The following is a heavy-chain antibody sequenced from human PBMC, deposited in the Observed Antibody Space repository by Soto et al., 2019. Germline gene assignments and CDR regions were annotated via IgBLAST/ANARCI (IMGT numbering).Heavy chain of an antibody. Sequence: SVKVSCKXSGGTFSKFGISWVRQVPGQGLEWMGGIIPTFRTPNYAQKFQGRVTITADDSSSTAYMELGSLKSEDTAVYYCARHYVDIVASVTNWFDPWGQGTLVTVSS. V-gene: IGHV1-69*13. CDR2: IIPTFRTP. CDR3: ARHYVDIVASVTNWFDP. J-gene: IGHJ5*02. D-gene: IGHD5-12*01. CDR1: GGTFSKFG.